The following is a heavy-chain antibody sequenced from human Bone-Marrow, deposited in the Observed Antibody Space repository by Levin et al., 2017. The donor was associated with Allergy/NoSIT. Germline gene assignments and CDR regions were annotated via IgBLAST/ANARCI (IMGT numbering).Heavy chain of an antibody. J-gene: IGHJ6*02. CDR1: GGSISSGGYY. D-gene: IGHD6-19*01. CDR2: IYYSGST. Sequence: SQTLSLTCTVSGGSISSGGYYWRWIRQHPGKGLEWIGYIYYSGSTYYNPSLKSRVTISVDTSKNQFSLKLSSVTAADTAVYYCAREVAEGGYYYYYGMDGWGQGTTVTVSS. CDR3: AREVAEGGYYYYYGMDG. V-gene: IGHV4-31*03.